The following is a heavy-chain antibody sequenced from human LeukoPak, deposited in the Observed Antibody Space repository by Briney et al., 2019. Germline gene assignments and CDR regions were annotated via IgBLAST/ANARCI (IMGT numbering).Heavy chain of an antibody. CDR1: GYSISSGNW. CDR2: IYYSGST. D-gene: IGHD4-17*01. Sequence: KTSETLSLTCAVSGYSISSGNWWGWIRQPPGKGLEWIGYIYYSGSTNYNPSLKSRVTMSVDTSKNQFSLKLSSVTALDTAVYYCAGTNYGDYAWFDPWGQGTLVTVSS. CDR3: AGTNYGDYAWFDP. J-gene: IGHJ5*02. V-gene: IGHV4-28*06.